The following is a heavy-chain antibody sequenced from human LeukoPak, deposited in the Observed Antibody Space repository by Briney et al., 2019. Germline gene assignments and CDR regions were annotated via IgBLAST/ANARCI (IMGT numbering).Heavy chain of an antibody. Sequence: PSETLSLTCTVSGGSISSYYWSWIRQPAGKGLEWIGRIYTSGSTNYNPSLKSRVTMSVDTSKNQFSLKLSSVTAADTAVYYCARNKHVWGSYRYLLFDYWGQGTLVTVSS. J-gene: IGHJ4*02. CDR2: IYTSGST. CDR1: GGSISSYY. CDR3: ARNKHVWGSYRYLLFDY. V-gene: IGHV4-4*07. D-gene: IGHD3-16*02.